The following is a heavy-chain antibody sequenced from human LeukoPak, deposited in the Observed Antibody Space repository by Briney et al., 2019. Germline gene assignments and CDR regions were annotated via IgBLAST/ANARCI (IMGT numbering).Heavy chain of an antibody. J-gene: IGHJ5*02. CDR2: MNPNSGNT. CDR3: ARGRILYSTPRLFDP. Sequence: ASVKVSCKASGYTFTSYYINWVRQATGQGLEWMGWMNPNSGNTGYAQKFQGRVTMTRNTSISTAYMELSSLRSEDTAVYYCARGRILYSTPRLFDPWGQGTLVTVSS. D-gene: IGHD2-8*01. V-gene: IGHV1-8*01. CDR1: GYTFTSYY.